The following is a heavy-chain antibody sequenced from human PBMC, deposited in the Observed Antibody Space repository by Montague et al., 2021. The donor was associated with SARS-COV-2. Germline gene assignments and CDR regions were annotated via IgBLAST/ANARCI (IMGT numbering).Heavy chain of an antibody. CDR3: ARDDIVLQGVTKGMDV. J-gene: IGHJ6*02. CDR1: GGSISSSYYY. D-gene: IGHD3-10*01. Sequence: SETLSLTCTVSGGSISSSYYYWGWIRQPPGKGLEWIGNMYYSGSTYYNPSLKSRVPISIDTSKNQFPLKLSSVTAADTAVYYWARDDIVLQGVTKGMDVWGQGTTVTVSS. V-gene: IGHV4-39*06. CDR2: MYYSGST.